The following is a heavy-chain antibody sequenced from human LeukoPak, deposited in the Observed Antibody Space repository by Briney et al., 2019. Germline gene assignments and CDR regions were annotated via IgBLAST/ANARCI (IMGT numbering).Heavy chain of an antibody. CDR2: VSSRGDST. CDR1: GFIFSNYA. CDR3: VKGPRPDITVAHTVEN. V-gene: IGHV3-23*01. J-gene: IGHJ4*02. Sequence: GGSLRLSCAASGFIFSNYAMSWVRQVPGRGLEWVSTVSSRGDSTYVVDSVKGRSTISRDNSKNSLYLQTNTVRAEDTAVYYCVKGPRPDITVAHTVENWGQGTLVTVSS. D-gene: IGHD6-19*01.